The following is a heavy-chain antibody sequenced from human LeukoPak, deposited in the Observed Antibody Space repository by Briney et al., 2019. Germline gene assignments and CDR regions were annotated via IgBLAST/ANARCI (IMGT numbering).Heavy chain of an antibody. V-gene: IGHV6-1*01. CDR3: ARGGSYSFDY. CDR2: TYYRSKWYD. CDR1: GDTVSSNSAA. J-gene: IGHJ4*02. Sequence: SQTLSLTCAISGDTVSSNSAAWNWIRQSPSRGLEWLGRTYYRSKWYDDYAVSVIGRITINPDTSKNQSSLQLNSVTPEDTAVYYCARGGSYSFDYWGQGTLVTVSS. D-gene: IGHD1-26*01.